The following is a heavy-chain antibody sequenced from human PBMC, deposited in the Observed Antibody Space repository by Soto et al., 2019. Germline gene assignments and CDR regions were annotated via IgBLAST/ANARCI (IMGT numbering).Heavy chain of an antibody. D-gene: IGHD4-17*01. Sequence: SETLSVTCTVACGSISSSSYYWGWIRQPPGKGLEWIGSIYYSGSTYYNPSLKSRVTISVDTSKNQFSLKLSSVTAADTAVYSCARPRLDYGHYVDYWAQPTLVSVSS. V-gene: IGHV4-39*01. CDR2: IYYSGST. CDR3: ARPRLDYGHYVDY. CDR1: CGSISSSSYY. J-gene: IGHJ4*02.